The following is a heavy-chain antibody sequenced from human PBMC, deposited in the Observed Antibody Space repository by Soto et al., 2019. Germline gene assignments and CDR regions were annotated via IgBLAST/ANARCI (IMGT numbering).Heavy chain of an antibody. CDR1: GGTISGYY. J-gene: IGHJ5*02. D-gene: IGHD3-3*01. CDR3: ARGQRFSDWFDP. Sequence: PSETLSLTCTVPGGTISGYYWTWIRQSAGGGLEWIGRIYSSGSTNYNPSLKGRVTISLDTSMNHFSLRLSSVTAADTAVYYCARGQRFSDWFDPWGQGTLVTVSS. CDR2: IYSSGST. V-gene: IGHV4-4*07.